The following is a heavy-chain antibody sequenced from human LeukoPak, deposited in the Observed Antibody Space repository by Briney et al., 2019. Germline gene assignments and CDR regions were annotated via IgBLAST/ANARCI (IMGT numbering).Heavy chain of an antibody. Sequence: GGSLRLSCAASGFTFRSAAMSWVRQAPGKGLEWVSTISGSGGTTYYADSVKGRFTISRDNSKNTLYLQMNSLRAEDTAVYYCAKGNSIFDYWGQGTLVTVSS. V-gene: IGHV3-23*01. CDR2: ISGSGGTT. D-gene: IGHD3-3*02. J-gene: IGHJ4*02. CDR1: GFTFRSAA. CDR3: AKGNSIFDY.